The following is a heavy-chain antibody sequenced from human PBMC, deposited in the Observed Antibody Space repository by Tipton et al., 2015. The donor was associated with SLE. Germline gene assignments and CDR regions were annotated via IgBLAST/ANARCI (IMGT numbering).Heavy chain of an antibody. CDR3: ARGYSGEHFDY. D-gene: IGHD1-26*01. CDR2: IYSSGST. CDR1: GGSISSYY. Sequence: LRLSCTVSGGSISSYYWSWIRQPAGKGLEWIGRIYSSGSTNYNPSLKSRLTLSIDTSKNQFSLKLSSVTAADTAVYYCARGYSGEHFDYWGQGTLVTVSS. J-gene: IGHJ4*02. V-gene: IGHV4-4*07.